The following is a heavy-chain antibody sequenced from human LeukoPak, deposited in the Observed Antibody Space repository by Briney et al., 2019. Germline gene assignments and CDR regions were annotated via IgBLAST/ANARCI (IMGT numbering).Heavy chain of an antibody. CDR2: IYHSGST. Sequence: PSETLSLTCTVSGYSISSGYYWGWIRQPPGKGLEWIGSIYHSGSTYYNPSLKSRVTISVDTSKNQFSLKLSSVTAADTAVYYCARDRSSGWYNYWGQGTLVTVSS. V-gene: IGHV4-38-2*02. CDR3: ARDRSSGWYNY. D-gene: IGHD6-19*01. J-gene: IGHJ4*02. CDR1: GYSISSGYY.